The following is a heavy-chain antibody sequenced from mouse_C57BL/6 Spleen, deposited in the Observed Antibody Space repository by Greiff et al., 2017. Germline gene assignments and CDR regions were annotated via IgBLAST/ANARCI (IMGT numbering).Heavy chain of an antibody. Sequence: VKLQESGPGLVQPSQSLSITCTVSGFSLTSYGVHWVRQSPGKGLEWLGVIWRGGSTDYNAAFMSRLSITKDNSKSQVFFKMNSLQADDTAIYYCAKKRGSNYEREGLDYWGQGTSVTVSS. V-gene: IGHV2-5*01. CDR1: GFSLTSYG. CDR3: AKKRGSNYEREGLDY. D-gene: IGHD2-5*01. J-gene: IGHJ4*01. CDR2: IWRGGST.